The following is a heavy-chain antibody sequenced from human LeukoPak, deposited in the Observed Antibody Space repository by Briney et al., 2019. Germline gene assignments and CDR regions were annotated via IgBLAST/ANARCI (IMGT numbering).Heavy chain of an antibody. CDR1: GGSFSGYY. D-gene: IGHD3-22*01. Sequence: SETLSLTCAVYGGSFSGYYWSWIRQPPGKGLEWIGEINHSGSTNYNPSLKSRVTISVDTSKNQFSLKLSSVTAADTAVYYCARVLPITRKGLTYYYDSSGYSDYWGQGTLVTVSS. CDR2: INHSGST. V-gene: IGHV4-34*01. CDR3: ARVLPITRKGLTYYYDSSGYSDY. J-gene: IGHJ4*02.